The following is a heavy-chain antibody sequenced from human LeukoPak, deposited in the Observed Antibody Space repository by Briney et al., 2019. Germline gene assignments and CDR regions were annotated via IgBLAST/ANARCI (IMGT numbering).Heavy chain of an antibody. CDR2: INHSGST. CDR1: GGSFSGYY. CDR3: ARGHIVVVTAMDNWFDP. V-gene: IGHV4-34*01. Sequence: SETLSLTCAVYGGSFSGYYWSWIRQPPGKGLEWIGEINHSGSTNYNPSLKSRVTISVDTSKNQFSLKLSSVTAADTAVHYCARGHIVVVTAMDNWFDPWGQGTLVTVSS. D-gene: IGHD2-21*02. J-gene: IGHJ5*02.